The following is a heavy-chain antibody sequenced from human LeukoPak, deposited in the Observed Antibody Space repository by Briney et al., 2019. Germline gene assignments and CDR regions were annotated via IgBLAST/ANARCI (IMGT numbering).Heavy chain of an antibody. CDR1: GGTFSSYA. J-gene: IGHJ6*03. CDR3: AMYKKLTYQLPTLNYYYYMDV. CDR2: IIPIFGTA. V-gene: IGHV1-69*05. Sequence: GASVKVSCKASGGTFSSYAISWVRQAPGQGLEWMGGIIPIFGTANYAQKLQGRVTMTTDTSTSTAYMELRSLRSDDTAAYYCAMYKKLTYQLPTLNYYYYMDVWGKGTTVTVSS. D-gene: IGHD2-2*01.